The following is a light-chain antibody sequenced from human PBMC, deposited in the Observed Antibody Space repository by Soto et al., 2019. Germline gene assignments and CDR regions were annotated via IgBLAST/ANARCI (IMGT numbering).Light chain of an antibody. CDR1: QYVHTS. CDR3: QQYNPWPPTWT. J-gene: IGKJ1*01. CDR2: GAS. V-gene: IGKV3-15*01. Sequence: EIVMTQSPGTLSVSPGERVTVSCRASQYVHTSLGWYQQKSGQAPRLLIYGASIRAPGDPVRFSGSGSGTEFTLTIDSLQSEDSAVYSCQQYNPWPPTWTFGQGNKVE.